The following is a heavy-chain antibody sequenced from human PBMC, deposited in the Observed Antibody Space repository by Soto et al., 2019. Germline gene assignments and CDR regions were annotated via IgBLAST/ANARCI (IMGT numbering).Heavy chain of an antibody. CDR2: IWYDGSNK. CDR1: GFTFSSYG. J-gene: IGHJ4*02. Sequence: GGSLRLSCAASGFTFSSYGMHWVRQAPGKGLEWVAVIWYDGSNKCYADSVKGRFTISRDNAKNSLYLQMNSLRAEDTALYYCAKDPQPTVTTPFDYWGQGTLVTVSS. V-gene: IGHV3-30*02. D-gene: IGHD4-17*01. CDR3: AKDPQPTVTTPFDY.